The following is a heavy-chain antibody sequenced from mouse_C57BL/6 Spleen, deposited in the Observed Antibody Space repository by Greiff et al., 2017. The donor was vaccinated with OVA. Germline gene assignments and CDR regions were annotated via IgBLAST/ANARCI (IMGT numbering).Heavy chain of an antibody. CDR3: ARRPTVVEGWYFDV. CDR2: ISSGSSTI. V-gene: IGHV5-17*01. D-gene: IGHD1-1*01. CDR1: GFTFSDYG. J-gene: IGHJ1*03. Sequence: EVKLVESGGGLVKPGGSLKLSCAASGFTFSDYGMHWVRQAPEKGLEWVAYISSGSSTIYYADTVKGRFTISRDNAKNTLFLQMTSLRSEDTAMYYCARRPTVVEGWYFDVWGTGTTVTVSS.